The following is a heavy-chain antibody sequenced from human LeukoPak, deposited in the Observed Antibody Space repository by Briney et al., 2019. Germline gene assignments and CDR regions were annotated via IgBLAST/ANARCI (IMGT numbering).Heavy chain of an antibody. CDR2: ISSSGSTI. Sequence: PGGSLRLSCAASGFTFSSYEMNWVRQAPGKGLEWVSYISSSGSTIYYADSVKGRFTISRDNAKSSLYLQMNSLRAEDTAVYYCARAFDIVATTDTFIDYWGQGTLVTVSS. J-gene: IGHJ4*02. V-gene: IGHV3-48*03. CDR3: ARAFDIVATTDTFIDY. CDR1: GFTFSSYE. D-gene: IGHD5-12*01.